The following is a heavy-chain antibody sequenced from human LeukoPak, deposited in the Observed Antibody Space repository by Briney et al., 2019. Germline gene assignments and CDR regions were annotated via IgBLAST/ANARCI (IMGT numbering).Heavy chain of an antibody. V-gene: IGHV3-66*02. CDR3: ARGGSGTYYSFDY. CDR2: VYSGGST. CDR1: GFTVSSDH. Sequence: PGGSLRLSCAASGFTVSSDHMSWVRQAPGKGLEWVSAVYSGGSTYYADSVKGRFTISRDNSKNTLYLQMNSLRAEDTAVYDRARGGSGTYYSFDYWGQGTLVTVSS. J-gene: IGHJ4*02. D-gene: IGHD1-26*01.